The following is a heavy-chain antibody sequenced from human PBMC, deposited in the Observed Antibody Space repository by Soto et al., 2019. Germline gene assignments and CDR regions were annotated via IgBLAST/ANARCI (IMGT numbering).Heavy chain of an antibody. D-gene: IGHD6-19*01. J-gene: IGHJ4*02. V-gene: IGHV1-46*01. CDR3: ARRSFSSGWDFDY. Sequence: QVQLVQSGAEVKKPGAAVKVSCKASGYTFTSYYMHWARQAPGQGLEWMGIINLSGGTTTYAQKFQGRVTMTRDTSTSTVYMELSSLRSEDTAVYYCARRSFSSGWDFDYWGQGTLVTVSS. CDR1: GYTFTSYY. CDR2: INLSGGTT.